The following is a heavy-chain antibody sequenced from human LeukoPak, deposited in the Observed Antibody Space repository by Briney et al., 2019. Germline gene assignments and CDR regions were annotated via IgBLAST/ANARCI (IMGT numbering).Heavy chain of an antibody. CDR2: LTTKAYGGTT. Sequence: GGSLRLSCAASGFTVSSNYMSWVRQAPGEGLEWVGFLTTKAYGGTTGYAASVRGRFTISRDDSKSIAYLQMNSLRTEDTAVYYCARGGYQFEHWGQGTLVTVSS. J-gene: IGHJ4*02. CDR3: ARGGYQFEH. D-gene: IGHD3-16*02. V-gene: IGHV3-71*01. CDR1: GFTVSSNY.